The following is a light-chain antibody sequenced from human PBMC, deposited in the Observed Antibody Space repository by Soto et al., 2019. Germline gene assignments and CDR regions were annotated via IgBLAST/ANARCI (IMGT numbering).Light chain of an antibody. J-gene: IGLJ1*01. CDR1: SSNIGAGYD. CDR3: QYYDRSLSYV. V-gene: IGLV1-40*01. CDR2: GNS. Sequence: QSVLTQPPSVSGAPGQRVTISCTGSSSNIGAGYDVHWYQQLPGTAPKLLIYGNSNRPSGVPDRFSGSKSGTSAPLAITGLQAEDAADYYRQYYDRSLSYVFGTGTKLTVL.